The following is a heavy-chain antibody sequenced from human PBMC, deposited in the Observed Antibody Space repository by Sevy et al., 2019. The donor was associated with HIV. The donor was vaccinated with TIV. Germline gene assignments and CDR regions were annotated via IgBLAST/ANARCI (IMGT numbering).Heavy chain of an antibody. V-gene: IGHV1-18*01. CDR1: GYSFRNYG. CDR3: ASGQFDY. Sequence: ASVKVSCKASGYSFRNYGISWVRQAPGQGLEWMGWISDYYGDTDYAQNFQGRLTMTTDTSTSTAYMELRSLRSDDTAVYYCASGQFDYWGQGTLVTVSS. CDR2: ISDYYGDT. J-gene: IGHJ4*02.